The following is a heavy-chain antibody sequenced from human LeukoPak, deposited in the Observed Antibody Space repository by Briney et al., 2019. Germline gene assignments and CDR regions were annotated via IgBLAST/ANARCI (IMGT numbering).Heavy chain of an antibody. CDR2: ISYSGST. V-gene: IGHV4-30-4*01. J-gene: IGHJ4*02. CDR1: GGSINSGAYY. D-gene: IGHD3-3*01. CDR3: ARQPITEFFGVRHPYFFDF. Sequence: PSETLSLTCIVSGGSINSGAYYWSWIRQPPGKGLEWIGYISYSGSTYYNQSLKSRLTISIDGAKQQLSLRLTSVTAADTALYFCARQPITEFFGVRHPYFFDFWGLGTLVSVSS.